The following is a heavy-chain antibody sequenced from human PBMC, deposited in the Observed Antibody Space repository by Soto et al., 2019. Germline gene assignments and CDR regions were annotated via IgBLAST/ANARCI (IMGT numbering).Heavy chain of an antibody. CDR1: GFTFSSYG. V-gene: IGHV3-30*18. CDR3: AKDIYNTAMPHYYYGMDV. D-gene: IGHD5-18*01. Sequence: PGGSLRLSCAASGFTFSSYGMHWVRQAPGKGLEWVAVISYDGSNKYYADSVKGRFTISRDNSKNTLYLQMNSLRAEGTAVFYCAKDIYNTAMPHYYYGMDVWGQGTTVTVSS. J-gene: IGHJ6*02. CDR2: ISYDGSNK.